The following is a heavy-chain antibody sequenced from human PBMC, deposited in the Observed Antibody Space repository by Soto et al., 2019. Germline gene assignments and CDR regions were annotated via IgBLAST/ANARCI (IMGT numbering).Heavy chain of an antibody. V-gene: IGHV5-51*01. D-gene: IGHD3-22*01. J-gene: IGHJ3*02. CDR3: PRRRTYYYDSSGYSNDAFDX. CDR2: ICPGDSDT. Sequence: PGEALKISWKGSGYSFTSYWIGWVRQMPGKGLELMVIICPGDSDTRYSPSFQGQVTISAEKSISTAYLQWSSLKASDTAMYYCPRRRTYYYDSSGYSNDAFDXWGQGTMVTVS. CDR1: GYSFTSYW.